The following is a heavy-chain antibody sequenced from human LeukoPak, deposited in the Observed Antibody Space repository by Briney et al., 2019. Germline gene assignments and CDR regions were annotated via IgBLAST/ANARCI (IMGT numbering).Heavy chain of an antibody. V-gene: IGHV5-51*01. J-gene: IGHJ4*02. CDR1: GYSFTSYW. CDR2: IYPGDSDT. Sequence: GESLKISCKGSGYSFTSYWIGWVRQMPGKGLEWMGIIYPGDSDTRYSPSFQGQVTISADKSISTAYLQWSSLKASDTATYYCARSLIAVAGPSDYWGQGTLVTVSS. D-gene: IGHD6-19*01. CDR3: ARSLIAVAGPSDY.